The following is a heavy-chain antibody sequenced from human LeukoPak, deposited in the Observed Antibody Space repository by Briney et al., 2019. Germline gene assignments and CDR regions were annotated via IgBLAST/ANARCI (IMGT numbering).Heavy chain of an antibody. V-gene: IGHV4-34*01. CDR3: ARAAMTKVNYYYYYYMDV. J-gene: IGHJ6*03. CDR1: GGSFSGYY. Sequence: SETLSLTCAVYGGSFSGYYWSWIRQPPGKGLEWIGYVYPSGSTYYNPSLKSRVIISVDRSKNQFSLKLSSVTAADTAVYYCARAAMTKVNYYYYYYMDVWGKGTTVTVSS. D-gene: IGHD4-17*01. CDR2: VYPSGST.